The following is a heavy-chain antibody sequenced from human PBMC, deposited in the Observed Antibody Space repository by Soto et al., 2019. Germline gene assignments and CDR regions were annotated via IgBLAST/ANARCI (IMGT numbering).Heavy chain of an antibody. D-gene: IGHD6-13*01. CDR1: GGSISSYY. V-gene: IGHV4-59*08. CDR2: IYYSGST. CDR3: ARPPDFNIAAAGFFQH. J-gene: IGHJ1*01. Sequence: PSETLSLTCTVSGGSISSYYWSWIRQPPGKGLEWIGYIYYSGSTNYNPSLKSRVTISVDTSKNQFSLKLSSVTAADTAVYYCARPPDFNIAAAGFFQHWGQGTLVTVSS.